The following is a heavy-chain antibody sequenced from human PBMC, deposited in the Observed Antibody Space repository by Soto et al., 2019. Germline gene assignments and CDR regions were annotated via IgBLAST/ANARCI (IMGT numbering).Heavy chain of an antibody. CDR2: MNPNRGNT. Sequence: QVQLVQSGAEVKKPGASVKVSCKASGYTFTSYDINWVRQATGQGLEWMGWMNPNRGNTGYAQKFQGRVTMTRNTAISIAYMELSSLRSEDTAVYYCARGVRFLEWLLSDNWFDPWGQGTLVTVSS. D-gene: IGHD3-3*01. CDR1: GYTFTSYD. CDR3: ARGVRFLEWLLSDNWFDP. J-gene: IGHJ5*02. V-gene: IGHV1-8*01.